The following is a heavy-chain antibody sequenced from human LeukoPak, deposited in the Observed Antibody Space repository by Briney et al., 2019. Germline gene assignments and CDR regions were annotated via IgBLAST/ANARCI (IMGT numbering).Heavy chain of an antibody. CDR2: ISGSGGST. D-gene: IGHD4-11*01. CDR1: GLTLSSYA. CDR3: ARDRDYSNYYFDY. Sequence: GGSLRLSCAASGLTLSSYAMSWVRPAPGEGLEWVSAISGSGGSTYYADSVKGRFTISRDNSKNTLYLQMNSLRAEDTAVYYCARDRDYSNYYFDYWGQGTLVTVSS. V-gene: IGHV3-23*01. J-gene: IGHJ4*02.